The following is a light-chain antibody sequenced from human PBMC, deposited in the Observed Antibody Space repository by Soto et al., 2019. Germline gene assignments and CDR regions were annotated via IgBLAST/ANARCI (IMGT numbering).Light chain of an antibody. J-gene: IGLJ1*01. CDR1: NIGSKS. Sequence: SYDLTQPPSVSVAPGQTARISCGGNNIGSKSVNWYQQKPGQAPVVVVYDDTDRPSGIPERFSGSNSGHTAILTISGVDDGDEADYYCQVWDRSNEQGVFGAGTKVTVL. CDR3: QVWDRSNEQGV. CDR2: DDT. V-gene: IGLV3-21*02.